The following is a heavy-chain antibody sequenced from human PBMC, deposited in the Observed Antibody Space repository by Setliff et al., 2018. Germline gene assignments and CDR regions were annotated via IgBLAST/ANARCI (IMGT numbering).Heavy chain of an antibody. Sequence: PGGSLRLSCVASGFTFSSYAMSWVRQAPGKGLERVSVFYSGGSTYYADSVKGRFTISRDNSKNTLDLQMNSLRVEDTAVYYCARNWVTAQHYYYGMDVWGQGTTVTVSS. CDR1: GFTFSSYA. CDR2: FYSGGST. V-gene: IGHV3-66*01. D-gene: IGHD2-21*02. CDR3: ARNWVTAQHYYYGMDV. J-gene: IGHJ6*02.